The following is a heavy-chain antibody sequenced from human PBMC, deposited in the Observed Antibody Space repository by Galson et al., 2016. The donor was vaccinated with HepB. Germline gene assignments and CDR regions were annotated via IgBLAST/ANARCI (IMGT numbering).Heavy chain of an antibody. J-gene: IGHJ4*02. CDR2: IGHEGRGT. CDR3: GTVFEY. CDR1: GISLNNYW. Sequence: SLRLSCAVSGISLNNYWMHWVRQVPGKGLVWVARIGHEGRGTSYADSVRGRFTMSRDSAKSTVYLQMDSLRAEDTAVYYCGTVFEYWGQGSRVTVSS. V-gene: IGHV3-74*01.